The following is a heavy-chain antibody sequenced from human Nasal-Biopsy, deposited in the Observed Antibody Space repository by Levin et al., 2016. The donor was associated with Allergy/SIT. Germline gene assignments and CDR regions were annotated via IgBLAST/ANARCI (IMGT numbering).Heavy chain of an antibody. CDR2: ISSSSSYI. V-gene: IGHV3-21*01. CDR3: AQGWYEGY. D-gene: IGHD6-13*01. J-gene: IGHJ4*02. Sequence: GESLKISCAASGFTFSSYSMNWVRQAPGKGLEWVSSISSSSSYIYYADSVKGRFTISRDNAKNSLYLQMNSLRAEDTAVYYCAQGWYEGYWGQGTLVTVSS. CDR1: GFTFSSYS.